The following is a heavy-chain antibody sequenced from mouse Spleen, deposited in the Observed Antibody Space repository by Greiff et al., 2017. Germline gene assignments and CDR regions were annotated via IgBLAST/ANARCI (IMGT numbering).Heavy chain of an antibody. D-gene: IGHD4-1*01. CDR1: GFSLTNYA. J-gene: IGHJ3*01. Sequence: VMLVESGPGLVAPSQSLSITCTVSGFSLTNYAVHWVRQSPGKGLEWLGVIWSDGSTDYNAAFISRLSISKDNSKSQVFFKMNSLQADDTAIYYCARVPLTGTGVWFAYWGQGTLVTVSA. CDR2: IWSDGST. CDR3: ARVPLTGTGVWFAY. V-gene: IGHV2-4-1*01.